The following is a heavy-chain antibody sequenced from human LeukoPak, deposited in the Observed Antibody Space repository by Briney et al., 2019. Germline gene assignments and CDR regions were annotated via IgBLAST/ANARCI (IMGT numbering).Heavy chain of an antibody. CDR3: ARVAVPAVISNWFDP. D-gene: IGHD2-2*01. CDR2: INPSGGST. V-gene: IGHV1-46*01. CDR1: GYTFTSYY. Sequence: ASVKVSCKASGYTFTSYYMHWVRQAPGQGLEWMGIINPSGGSTSYAQKFQGRVTMTRDTSTSTVYMELSSLRSEDTAVYYCARVAVPAVISNWFDPWGQGTLVTVSS. J-gene: IGHJ5*02.